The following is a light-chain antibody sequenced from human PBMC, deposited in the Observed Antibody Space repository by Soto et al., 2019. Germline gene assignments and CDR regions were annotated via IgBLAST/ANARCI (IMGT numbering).Light chain of an antibody. CDR2: GAS. V-gene: IGKV3-20*01. J-gene: IGKJ4*01. Sequence: EIMLTQSPGTLSLSPGERATLSCRASQSVSSSYLAWYQQKPGQAPRLLIYGASSRATGIPDRFSGSGSGTDFTLTISRLEPEYFAVYYCQQYGSSPLLTFGGGTKVEIK. CDR1: QSVSSSY. CDR3: QQYGSSPLLT.